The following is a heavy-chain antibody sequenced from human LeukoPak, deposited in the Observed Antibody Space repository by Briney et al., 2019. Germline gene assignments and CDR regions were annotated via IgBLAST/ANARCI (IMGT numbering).Heavy chain of an antibody. D-gene: IGHD5-12*01. J-gene: IGHJ6*02. V-gene: IGHV3-11*01. Sequence: GGSLRLSCAASGFTFSDYYMSWIRQAPGKGLEWVSYISSSGSTIYYADSVKGRFTISRDNAKNSLYLQMNSLRAEDTAVYYCARGYSGYDFAYYYYYGMDVWGQGTTVTVSS. CDR1: GFTFSDYY. CDR3: ARGYSGYDFAYYYYYGMDV. CDR2: ISSSGSTI.